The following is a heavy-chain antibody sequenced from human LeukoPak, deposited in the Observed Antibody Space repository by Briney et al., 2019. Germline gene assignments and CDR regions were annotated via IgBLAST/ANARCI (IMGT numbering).Heavy chain of an antibody. D-gene: IGHD3-16*01. CDR2: IYPGDSDT. CDR3: ARLGGSYSVDC. V-gene: IGHV5-51*01. Sequence: GGSLKISCKASGSSLTNSWIGWVRQMPGKGLEWMGVIYPGDSDTRYSPSFQGQVTISADKSISTTYLQWSSLKASDTAMYYCARLGGSYSVDCWGQGTLVTVSS. CDR1: GSSLTNSW. J-gene: IGHJ4*02.